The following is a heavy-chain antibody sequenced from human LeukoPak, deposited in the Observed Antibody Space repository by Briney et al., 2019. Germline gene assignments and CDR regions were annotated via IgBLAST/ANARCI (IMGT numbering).Heavy chain of an antibody. Sequence: ASVKVSCKACGYTFTDYYMHWVRQAPGQGLEWMGWINPNSGATHSAQKFQGRVSVSRDTSISTAYMGLHRLRTDDTAVYYCARPSGSGRRDAFAIWGPGTVVTVSS. CDR3: ARPSGSGRRDAFAI. CDR1: GYTFTDYY. D-gene: IGHD3-10*01. CDR2: INPNSGAT. V-gene: IGHV1-2*02. J-gene: IGHJ3*02.